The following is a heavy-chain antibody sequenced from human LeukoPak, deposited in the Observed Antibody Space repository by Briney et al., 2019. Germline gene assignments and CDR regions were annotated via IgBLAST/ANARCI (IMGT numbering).Heavy chain of an antibody. D-gene: IGHD1-1*01. CDR2: INPNSGGT. CDR1: GYTFTGYY. CDR3: ARDYLQLERHRSWFDP. Sequence: VASVKVSCKASGYTFTGYYMHWVRQAPGQGLEWMGWINPNSGGTNYAQKFQGRVTMTRDTSISTAYMEPSRLRSDDTAVYYCARDYLQLERHRSWFDPWGQGTLVTVSS. V-gene: IGHV1-2*02. J-gene: IGHJ5*02.